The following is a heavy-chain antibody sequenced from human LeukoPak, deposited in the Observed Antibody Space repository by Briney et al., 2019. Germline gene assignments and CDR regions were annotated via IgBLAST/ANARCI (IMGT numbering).Heavy chain of an antibody. CDR2: IIPIFGTA. CDR1: GGTCSSYA. D-gene: IGHD3-10*01. J-gene: IGHJ4*02. Sequence: ASVKVSCKASGGTCSSYAISWVRQAPGQGLEWMGGIIPIFGTANYAQKFQGRVTITADESTSTAYMELSSLRSEDTAVYYCAILTNRNYGDYWGQGTLVTVSS. CDR3: AILTNRNYGDY. V-gene: IGHV1-69*13.